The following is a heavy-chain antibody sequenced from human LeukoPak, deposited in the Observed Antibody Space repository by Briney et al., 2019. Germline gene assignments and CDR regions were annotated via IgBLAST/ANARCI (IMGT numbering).Heavy chain of an antibody. CDR3: ARDLGYSYGWDY. CDR2: INPNSGGT. V-gene: IGHV1-2*06. Sequence: ASVKVSCKASGYTFTGYYMHWVRQAPGQGREWMGRINPNSGGTNYAQKFQGRVTMTRDTSISTAYMELSRLRSDDTAVYYCARDLGYSYGWDYWGQGTLVTVSS. CDR1: GYTFTGYY. D-gene: IGHD5-18*01. J-gene: IGHJ4*02.